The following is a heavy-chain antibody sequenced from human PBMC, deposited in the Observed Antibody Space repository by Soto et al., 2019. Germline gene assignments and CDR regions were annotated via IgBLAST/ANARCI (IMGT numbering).Heavy chain of an antibody. J-gene: IGHJ4*02. D-gene: IGHD2-21*02. Sequence: SETLSLTCTVSGGSISSGGYYWSWIRQHPGKGLEWIGYIYYSGSTYYNPSLKSRVTISVDTSKNQFSLKLSSVTAADTAVYYCARVGTYCGGDCYGQVDYRGQGTPVTVSS. CDR1: GGSISSGGYY. V-gene: IGHV4-31*03. CDR3: ARVGTYCGGDCYGQVDY. CDR2: IYYSGST.